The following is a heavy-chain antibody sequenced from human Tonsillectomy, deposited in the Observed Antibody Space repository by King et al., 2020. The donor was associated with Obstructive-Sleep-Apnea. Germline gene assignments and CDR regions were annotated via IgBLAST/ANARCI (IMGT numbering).Heavy chain of an antibody. V-gene: IGHV4-39*07. J-gene: IGHJ2*01. Sequence: QLQESGPGLVKPSETLSLNCTVSGASISSSTYYWGWIRQPPGKGLEWIGNIFHSGSTYYNPSLKSRVTISIDTSKNQFSLKLSSVTAADTAVYYCARGKKFYYDSSGYPNWYFDLWGRGTLVTVSS. CDR2: IFHSGST. CDR3: ARGKKFYYDSSGYPNWYFDL. CDR1: GASISSSTYY. D-gene: IGHD3-22*01.